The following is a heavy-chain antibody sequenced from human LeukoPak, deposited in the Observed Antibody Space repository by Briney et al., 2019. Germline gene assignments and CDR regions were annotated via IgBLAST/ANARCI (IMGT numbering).Heavy chain of an antibody. CDR3: ANGMGYYYYYYMDV. CDR1: GFTFSSYA. D-gene: IGHD1-14*01. CDR2: ISGSGGST. Sequence: GGSLRLSCAASGFTFSSYAMSWVRQAPGKGLGWVSAISGSGGSTYYADSVKGRFTISRDNSKNTLYLQMNSLRAEDTAVYYCANGMGYYYYYYMDVWGKGTTVTVSS. J-gene: IGHJ6*03. V-gene: IGHV3-23*01.